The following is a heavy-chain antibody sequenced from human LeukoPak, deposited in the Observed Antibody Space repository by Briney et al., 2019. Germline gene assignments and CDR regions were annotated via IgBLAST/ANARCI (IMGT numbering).Heavy chain of an antibody. CDR3: ARGQGDILTDYYMGY. V-gene: IGHV3-13*01. J-gene: IGHJ4*02. Sequence: GGSLRLSCAASGFTFSSYDMHWVRQATGKGLEWVSAIGTAGDTYYPGSVKGRFTISRENAKNSLYLQMNSLRAGDTAVYYCARGQGDILTDYYMGYWGQGTLVTVSS. CDR2: IGTAGDT. D-gene: IGHD3-9*01. CDR1: GFTFSSYD.